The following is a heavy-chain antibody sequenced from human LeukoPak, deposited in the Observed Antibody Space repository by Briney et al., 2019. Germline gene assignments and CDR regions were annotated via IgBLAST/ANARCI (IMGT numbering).Heavy chain of an antibody. Sequence: GASVKVSCKVSGYTLTELSMHWGRQAPGKGLEWMGGFDPEDGETIYAQKFQGRGTITRKTSISTAYMELSSLTSEHTAVYYCARGRFRVVVVTTTVAFDIWGQGTMVTVSS. CDR3: ARGRFRVVVVTTTVAFDI. V-gene: IGHV1-24*01. CDR1: GYTLTELS. J-gene: IGHJ3*02. CDR2: FDPEDGET. D-gene: IGHD3-22*01.